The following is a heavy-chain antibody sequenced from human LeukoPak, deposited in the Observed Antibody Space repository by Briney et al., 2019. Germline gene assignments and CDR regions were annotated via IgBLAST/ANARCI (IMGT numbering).Heavy chain of an antibody. CDR3: ATLKAISGWYMRGDY. V-gene: IGHV4-59*08. D-gene: IGHD6-19*01. CDR2: IYYSGST. Sequence: PSETLSLTCTVSGGSISSYYWSWIRQPPGKGLEWIGYIYYSGSTNYNPSLKSRVTISVDTSKNQFSLKLSSVTAADTAVYYCATLKAISGWYMRGDYWGQGTLVTVSS. J-gene: IGHJ4*02. CDR1: GGSISSYY.